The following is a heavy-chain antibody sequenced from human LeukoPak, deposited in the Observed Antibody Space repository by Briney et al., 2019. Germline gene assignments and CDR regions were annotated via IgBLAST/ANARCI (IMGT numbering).Heavy chain of an antibody. Sequence: GESLKISCKGSGYSFTSYWIGWVRQMPGKRLEWMGIIYPGDSDTRYSPSFQGQVTISADKSISTAYLQWSSLKASDTAMYYCARRGSFRYCSGGSCPFNWFDPWGQGTLVTVSS. V-gene: IGHV5-51*01. CDR2: IYPGDSDT. CDR3: ARRGSFRYCSGGSCPFNWFDP. CDR1: GYSFTSYW. J-gene: IGHJ5*02. D-gene: IGHD2-15*01.